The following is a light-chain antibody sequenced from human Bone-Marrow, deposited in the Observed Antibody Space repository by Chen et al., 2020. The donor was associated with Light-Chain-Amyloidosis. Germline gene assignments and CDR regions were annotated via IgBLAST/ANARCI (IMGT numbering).Light chain of an antibody. CDR3: QVWDRSSDRPG. CDR2: DDS. J-gene: IGLJ3*02. Sequence: SYVLTQPSSVSVAPGQTAPIAWGGNNIGSTSVHWYQQTPGQAPLLVVYDDSDRPSGIPELLSGSNSGTTATLTISRVEPGDEADYYCQVWDRSSDRPGFGGGTKRTVL. V-gene: IGLV3-21*02. CDR1: NIGSTS.